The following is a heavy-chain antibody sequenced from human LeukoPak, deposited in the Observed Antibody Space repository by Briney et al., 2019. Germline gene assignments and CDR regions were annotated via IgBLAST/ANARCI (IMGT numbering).Heavy chain of an antibody. CDR1: GYSFTNYA. CDR3: ARTTRASS. J-gene: IGHJ4*02. CDR2: ISAYNGNT. Sequence: ASVKVSCKASGYSFTNYAMNWVRQAPGQGLEWMGWISAYNGNTNYAQKLQGRVTMTTDTSTSTAYMELRSLRSDDTAVYYCARTTRASSWGQGTLVTVSS. V-gene: IGHV1-18*01. D-gene: IGHD4-11*01.